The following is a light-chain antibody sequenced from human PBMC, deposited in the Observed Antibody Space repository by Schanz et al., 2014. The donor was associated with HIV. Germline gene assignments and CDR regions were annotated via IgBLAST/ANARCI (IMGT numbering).Light chain of an antibody. J-gene: IGKJ1*01. V-gene: IGKV3-20*01. CDR2: GAS. CDR1: QSISNN. CDR3: QQHGGSPET. Sequence: EIVMTQSPATLYVSPGEGATLSCRASQSISNNLAWYQQRPGQAPRLLIYGASNRATGVPDRFSGSGSGTDFILTISRLEPEDFAVYYCQQHGGSPETFGQGTKVEIK.